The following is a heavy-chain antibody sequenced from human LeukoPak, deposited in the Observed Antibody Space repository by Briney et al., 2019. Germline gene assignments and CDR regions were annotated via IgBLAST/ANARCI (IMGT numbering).Heavy chain of an antibody. V-gene: IGHV4-59*01. CDR3: ARAGYSYGTGYYFDY. J-gene: IGHJ4*02. D-gene: IGHD5-18*01. CDR2: IYYTGAT. Sequence: SETLSLTCTVSGGSISTYYWSWIRLPPGKGLEWIGYIYYTGATYYNPSLKSRVTISLDTSKNHFSLKLSSVTAADAAVYYCARAGYSYGTGYYFDYWGQGALVTVSS. CDR1: GGSISTYY.